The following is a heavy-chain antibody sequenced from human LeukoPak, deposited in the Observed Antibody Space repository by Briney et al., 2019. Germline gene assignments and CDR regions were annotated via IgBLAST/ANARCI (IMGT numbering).Heavy chain of an antibody. CDR1: GLTFDDYT. V-gene: IGHV3-43*01. D-gene: IGHD3-22*01. J-gene: IGHJ4*02. CDR3: AKDIVNYYDSSGYYPSFDY. CDR2: ISWDGGST. Sequence: PGGSLRLSCAASGLTFDDYTMHWVRQAPGKGLEWVSLISWDGGSTYYADSVKGRFTISRDNSKNSLYLQMNSLRTENTALYYCAKDIVNYYDSSGYYPSFDYWGQATLVTVSS.